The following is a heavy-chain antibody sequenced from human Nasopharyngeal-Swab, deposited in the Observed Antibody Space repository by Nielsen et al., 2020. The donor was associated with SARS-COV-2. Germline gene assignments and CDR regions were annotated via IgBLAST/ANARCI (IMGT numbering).Heavy chain of an antibody. CDR2: INHSGST. CDR3: ARGHGSGSYYMISHYYYYGMDV. V-gene: IGHV4-34*01. CDR1: GGSFSGYY. J-gene: IGHJ6*02. Sequence: SETLSLTCAVYGGSFSGYYWSWIRQPPRKGLEWIGEINHSGSTNYNPSLKSRVTISVDTSKNQFSLNLSSVTAADTAVYYCARGHGSGSYYMISHYYYYGMDVWGQGTTVTVSS. D-gene: IGHD3-10*01.